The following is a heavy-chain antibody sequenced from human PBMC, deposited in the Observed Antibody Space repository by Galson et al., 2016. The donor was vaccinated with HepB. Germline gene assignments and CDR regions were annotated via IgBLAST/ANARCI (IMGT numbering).Heavy chain of an antibody. CDR1: GFIFKDYA. J-gene: IGHJ1*01. CDR2: ISWNSDSI. V-gene: IGHV3-9*01. Sequence: SLRLSCAASGFIFKDYAMHWVRQAPGKGLEWVSSISWNSDSIGYADSVKGRFTISRDNAKNSLYLQMNSLRAEDTAFYYCAQDKASMSVGATIFQHWGQGTLGT. CDR3: AQDKASMSVGATIFQH. D-gene: IGHD1-26*01.